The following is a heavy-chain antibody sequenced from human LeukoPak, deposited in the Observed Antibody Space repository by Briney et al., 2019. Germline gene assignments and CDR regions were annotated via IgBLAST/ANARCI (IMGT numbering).Heavy chain of an antibody. CDR3: ARARWRVGEGNSPPGYFDY. J-gene: IGHJ4*02. Sequence: EASVKVSCKASGGTFSSYAISWVRQAPGQGLEWMGGIIPIFGTANYAQKFQGRVTITVDGSTSTAYMELSSLRSEDTAVYYCARARWRVGEGNSPPGYFDYWGQGTLVTVSS. D-gene: IGHD4-17*01. CDR1: GGTFSSYA. CDR2: IIPIFGTA. V-gene: IGHV1-69*13.